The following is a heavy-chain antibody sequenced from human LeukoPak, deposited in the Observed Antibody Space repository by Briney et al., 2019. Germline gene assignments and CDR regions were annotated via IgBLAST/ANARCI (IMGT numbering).Heavy chain of an antibody. J-gene: IGHJ6*03. Sequence: GGSLRLSCAASGFSLSTYALSWVRQAPGGGLEWVAAISGSGDKTYHADSVKGRFTISKDNSENRLSLQLDSLRAEDTAVYFCAKDTTAWWYHRAYMNVWGKGTTVTVSS. CDR1: GFSLSTYA. CDR3: AKDTTAWWYHRAYMNV. D-gene: IGHD2-15*01. V-gene: IGHV3-23*01. CDR2: ISGSGDKT.